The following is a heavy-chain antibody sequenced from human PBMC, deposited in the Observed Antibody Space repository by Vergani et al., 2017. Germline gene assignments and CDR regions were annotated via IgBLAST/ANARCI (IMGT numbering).Heavy chain of an antibody. D-gene: IGHD6-13*01. Sequence: QVHLVQSGAEVKKPGSSVKVSCKASGGTFSSYAINWVRQATGQGLEWMGWMNPNSGNTGYAQKFQGRVTMTRNTSISTAYMELSSLRSEDTAVYYCARGLTGYSSSWYHYYYYMDVWGKGTTVTVSS. CDR3: ARGLTGYSSSWYHYYYYMDV. J-gene: IGHJ6*03. CDR2: MNPNSGNT. V-gene: IGHV1-8*01. CDR1: GGTFSSYA.